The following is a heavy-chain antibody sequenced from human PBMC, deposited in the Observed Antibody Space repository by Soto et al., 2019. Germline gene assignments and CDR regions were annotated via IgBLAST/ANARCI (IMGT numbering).Heavy chain of an antibody. CDR2: IRSKAYGGTT. CDR3: TIDYGDYAFDY. J-gene: IGHJ4*02. Sequence: GSLRLSCTASGFTFGDYAMSWVRQAPGKGLEWVGFIRSKAYGGTTEYAASVKGRFTISRDDSKSIAYLQMNSLKTEDTAVYYCTIDYGDYAFDYWGQGTLVTVSS. CDR1: GFTFGDYA. V-gene: IGHV3-49*04. D-gene: IGHD4-17*01.